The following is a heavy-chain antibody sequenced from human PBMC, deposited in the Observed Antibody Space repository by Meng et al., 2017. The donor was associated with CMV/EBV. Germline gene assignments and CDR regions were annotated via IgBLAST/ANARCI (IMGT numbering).Heavy chain of an antibody. CDR3: ARDLPSDPSLDPIGLDY. Sequence: GGSLRLSCAASGFTFSSYGMHWVRQAPGKGLEWVAFIRYDGSNKYYADSVKGRFTISRDNSKNTLYLQMNSLRAEDTALYYCARDLPSDPSLDPIGLDYWGQGTLVTVSS. V-gene: IGHV3-30*02. J-gene: IGHJ4*02. CDR1: GFTFSSYG. D-gene: IGHD1-1*01. CDR2: IRYDGSNK.